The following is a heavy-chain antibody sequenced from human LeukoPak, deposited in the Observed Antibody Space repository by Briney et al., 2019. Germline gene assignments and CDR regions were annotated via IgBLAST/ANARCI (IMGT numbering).Heavy chain of an antibody. V-gene: IGHV1-46*01. CDR1: GYTLTSYY. J-gene: IGHJ4*02. Sequence: ASVKVSCKASGYTLTSYYMHWVRQASGQGLEWMGIINPSGGSTSYAQKFQGRVTMTRDTSTSTVYMELSSLRSEDTAVYYCARTLGGGYSSGWFDYWGQGTLVTVSS. CDR2: INPSGGST. D-gene: IGHD6-19*01. CDR3: ARTLGGGYSSGWFDY.